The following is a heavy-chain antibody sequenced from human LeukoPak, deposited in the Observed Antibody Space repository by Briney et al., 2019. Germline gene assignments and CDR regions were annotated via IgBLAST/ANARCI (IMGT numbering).Heavy chain of an antibody. V-gene: IGHV3-30-3*01. Sequence: PGGSLRLSCAASGFTFSSYAMHWVRQAPGKGLEWVAVISYDGSNKYYADSVKGRFTISRDNSKNTLYLQMNSLRAEDTAVYYCARGDNIWNYFDYWGQGTLVTVSS. D-gene: IGHD1-20*01. CDR3: ARGDNIWNYFDY. J-gene: IGHJ4*02. CDR2: ISYDGSNK. CDR1: GFTFSSYA.